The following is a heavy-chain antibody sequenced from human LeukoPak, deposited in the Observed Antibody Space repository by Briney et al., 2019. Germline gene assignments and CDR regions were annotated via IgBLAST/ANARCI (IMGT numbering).Heavy chain of an antibody. V-gene: IGHV4-31*03. CDR2: VYYSGST. CDR3: ARDTRTTVALGRYFDF. D-gene: IGHD1-14*01. J-gene: IGHJ2*01. CDR1: GGSISSGGYY. Sequence: SQTLSLTCTVSGGSISSGGYYWSWIRQHPGKGLEWIGYVYYSGSTYYNPSLKSRVTISVDTSNNQFSLKLRSVTAADTAVYYCARDTRTTVALGRYFDFWGRGTLVTVSS.